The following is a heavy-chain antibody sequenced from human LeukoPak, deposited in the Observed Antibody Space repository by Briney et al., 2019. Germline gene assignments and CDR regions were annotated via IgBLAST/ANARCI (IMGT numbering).Heavy chain of an antibody. D-gene: IGHD6-13*01. V-gene: IGHV3-13*01. J-gene: IGHJ6*02. CDR1: GFTFSSYD. CDR3: ARVPGIAAAGIGYYYYGMDV. CDR2: IGTAGDT. Sequence: GGSLRLSCAASGFTFSSYDMHWVRQATGKGLEWVSAIGTAGDTYYPGSVKGRFTISRENAKNSLYLQMNSLRAGDTAVYYCARVPGIAAAGIGYYYYGMDVWSQGTTVTVSS.